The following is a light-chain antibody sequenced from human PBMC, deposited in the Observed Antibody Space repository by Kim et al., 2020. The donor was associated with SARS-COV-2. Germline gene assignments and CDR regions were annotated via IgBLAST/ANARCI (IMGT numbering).Light chain of an antibody. CDR1: QSIRSY. CDR2: AAS. CDR3: QQSYSTPYT. Sequence: STSIGDRVTITCRASQSIRSYLNWYQQKPGKAPKVLIYAASTLQSGVPSRFSGSGSGTDFTLTISSLQPEDFATYFCQQSYSTPYTFGQGTKLEI. J-gene: IGKJ2*01. V-gene: IGKV1-39*01.